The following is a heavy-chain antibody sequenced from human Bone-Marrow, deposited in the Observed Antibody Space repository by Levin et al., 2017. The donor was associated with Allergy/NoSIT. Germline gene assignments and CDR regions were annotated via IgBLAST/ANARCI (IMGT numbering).Heavy chain of an antibody. J-gene: IGHJ4*02. CDR3: ARDFGGRDDY. CDR2: VNMDGSST. V-gene: IGHV3-74*03. CDR1: GFTFTNYV. Sequence: SCAASGFTFTNYVMHWVRQGPGKGLVWVSRVNMDGSSTTYADSVKGRFTISRDNAKNTLYLQLNGLRAEDTAVYYCARDFGGRDDYWGQGTLVTVSS. D-gene: IGHD3-10*01.